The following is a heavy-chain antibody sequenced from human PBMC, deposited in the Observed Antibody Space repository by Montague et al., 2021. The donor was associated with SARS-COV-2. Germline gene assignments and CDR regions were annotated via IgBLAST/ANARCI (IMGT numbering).Heavy chain of an antibody. CDR2: ISYNGRT. D-gene: IGHD1-1*01. V-gene: IGHV4-34*01. J-gene: IGHJ5*02. CDR3: TRLALLVAGGIGCFDP. Sequence: SETLSLTCAVYDGSFSDYSWTWIRQPPGKGLEWIGTISYNGRTFYNPSLRSRLTISVDPSENQFSLKLNSVTAADTAVYYCTRLALLVAGGIGCFDPWGQGTLVTVSS. CDR1: DGSFSDYS.